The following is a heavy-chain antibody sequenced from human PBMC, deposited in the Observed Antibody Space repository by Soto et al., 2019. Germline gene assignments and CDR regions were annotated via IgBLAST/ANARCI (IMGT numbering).Heavy chain of an antibody. CDR3: ARDGVGATTFFGYFDY. J-gene: IGHJ4*02. CDR2: TRHDGSNT. V-gene: IGHV3-33*01. CDR1: GFTFSGYG. Sequence: QVQLVESGGGVVQPGRSLRLSCAASGFTFSGYGMHWVRQAPGKGLEWVAITRHDGSNTYYADSVRGRFTIYRDNSKNTLYLKMYSRRAEDTAVYYCARDGVGATTFFGYFDYWGQGTLVTVSS. D-gene: IGHD1-26*01.